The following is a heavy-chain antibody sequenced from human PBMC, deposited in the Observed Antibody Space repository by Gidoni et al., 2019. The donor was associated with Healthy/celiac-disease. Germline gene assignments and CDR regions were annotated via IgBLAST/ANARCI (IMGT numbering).Heavy chain of an antibody. D-gene: IGHD5-18*01. CDR1: DCTFSSYA. Sequence: EVQLLESGGGLVQPGWSLRLSGAASDCTFSSYAVSWVRQAPGKGLGLVATISGSGGSKYYADSVKGRFTISRDNSKNTLYLQMNSLRAEDTAVYYCAKDSRRGYSYGYFDYWGQGTLVTVSS. J-gene: IGHJ4*02. V-gene: IGHV3-23*01. CDR2: ISGSGGSK. CDR3: AKDSRRGYSYGYFDY.